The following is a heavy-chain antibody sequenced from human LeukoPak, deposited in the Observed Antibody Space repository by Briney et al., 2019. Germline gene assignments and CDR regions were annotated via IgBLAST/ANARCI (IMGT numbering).Heavy chain of an antibody. CDR1: GGSINSDTYY. J-gene: IGHJ4*02. Sequence: SETLSLTCTVSGGSINSDTYYWSWIRQPPGKGLEWIGYIYYSGSTNHNPSLKSRVTISVDTSKNQLSLKLTSVLAADTAVYYCARGKDYYDTSGYPTFRYWGQGTLVTVSS. V-gene: IGHV4-61*01. CDR2: IYYSGST. CDR3: ARGKDYYDTSGYPTFRY. D-gene: IGHD3-22*01.